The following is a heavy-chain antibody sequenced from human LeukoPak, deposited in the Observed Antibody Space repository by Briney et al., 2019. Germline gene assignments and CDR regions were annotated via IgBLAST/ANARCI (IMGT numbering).Heavy chain of an antibody. CDR2: ISGTGGNT. CDR1: GFTVSSNY. J-gene: IGHJ6*03. CDR3: AKDADYGDYWHYYYMDV. Sequence: GGSLRLSCAASGFTVSSNYMSWVRQAPGKGLEWVSIISGTGGNTYYADSVKGRFTISRDNSKNTLYLQMNSLRADDTAVYYCAKDADYGDYWHYYYMDVWGKGTTVTISS. V-gene: IGHV3-23*01. D-gene: IGHD4-17*01.